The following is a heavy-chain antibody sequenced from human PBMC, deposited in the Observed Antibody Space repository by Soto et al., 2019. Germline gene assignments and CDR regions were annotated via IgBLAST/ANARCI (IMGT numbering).Heavy chain of an antibody. CDR3: ARDLWGYCGTDCYPLDV. CDR1: GVSISSGGYS. D-gene: IGHD2-21*02. J-gene: IGHJ6*02. CDR2: IYHSGST. V-gene: IGHV4-30-2*01. Sequence: PSETLSLTCAVSGVSISSGGYSWSWIRQPPGKGLEWIGYIYHSGSTYYNPSLKGRVTISVDRSKNQFSLKLNSVTAADTAVYYCARDLWGYCGTDCYPLDVWGQGTTVTVS.